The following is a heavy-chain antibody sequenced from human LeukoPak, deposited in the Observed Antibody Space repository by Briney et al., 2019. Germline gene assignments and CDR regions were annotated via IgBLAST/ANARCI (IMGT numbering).Heavy chain of an antibody. CDR2: LSGSDIRT. CDR3: AKHLFYNHNAGMDV. CDR1: GFTFSSYD. D-gene: IGHD5-24*01. V-gene: IGHV3-23*01. J-gene: IGHJ6*02. Sequence: GGSLRLSCAASGFTFSSYDMSWVRQAPGKGLEWVSGLSGSDIRTYYAESVKGRFTISRDNSKNTLFLQMNSLRAEDTAIYYCAKHLFYNHNAGMDVWGQGTTVTVSS.